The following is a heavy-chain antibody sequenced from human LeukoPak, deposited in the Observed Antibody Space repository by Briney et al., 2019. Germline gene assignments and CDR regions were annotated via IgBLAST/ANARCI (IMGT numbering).Heavy chain of an antibody. V-gene: IGHV4-30-2*01. CDR1: GGSISSGGYS. CDR2: IYHSGST. CDR3: ARDGWYYYDSSGYRDAWFDP. J-gene: IGHJ5*02. Sequence: SQTLSLTCAVSGGSISSGGYSWSWIQQPPGKGLEWIGYIYHSGSTYYNPSLKSRVTISVDRSKNQFSLKLSSVTAADTAVYYCARDGWYYYDSSGYRDAWFDPWGQGTLVTVSS. D-gene: IGHD3-22*01.